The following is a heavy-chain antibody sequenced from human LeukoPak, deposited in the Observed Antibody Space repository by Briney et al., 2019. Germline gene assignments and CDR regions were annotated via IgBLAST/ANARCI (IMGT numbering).Heavy chain of an antibody. J-gene: IGHJ4*02. Sequence: GGSLRLSCAASGFTFSSHWMHWVRQAPGKGLVWVSRINGAGSSTSYADSVKGRFTISRDNAKNSLYLQMNSLRAEDTAVYYCARTKVVTVISKPYYFDYWGQGTLVTVSS. CDR2: INGAGSST. CDR1: GFTFSSHW. D-gene: IGHD2-21*02. CDR3: ARTKVVTVISKPYYFDY. V-gene: IGHV3-74*01.